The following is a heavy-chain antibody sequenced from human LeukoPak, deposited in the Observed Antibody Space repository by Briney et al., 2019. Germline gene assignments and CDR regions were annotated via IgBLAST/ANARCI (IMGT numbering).Heavy chain of an antibody. CDR3: AREPTTVSPPG. CDR2: ISGSGGST. V-gene: IGHV3-23*01. J-gene: IGHJ4*02. D-gene: IGHD4-11*01. Sequence: GGSLRLSCAASGFAFSSFATSWVRQAPGKGLDWVSSISGSGGSTYYADSVKGRFTSSRDSSKNTLYLQMNSLRAEDTAVYYCAREPTTVSPPGWGQGTLVTVSS. CDR1: GFAFSSFA.